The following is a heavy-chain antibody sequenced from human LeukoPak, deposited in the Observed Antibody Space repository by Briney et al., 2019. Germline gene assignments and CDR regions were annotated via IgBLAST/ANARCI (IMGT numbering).Heavy chain of an antibody. CDR2: ISAYNGNT. J-gene: IGHJ5*02. D-gene: IGHD6-6*01. Sequence: ASVKVSCKASGYTFTSCGISWVRQAPGQGLEWMGWISAYNGNTNYAQKLQGRVTMTTDTSTSTAYMELRSLRSDDTAVYYCARDRRSSIAAPVNWFDPWGQGTLVTVSS. V-gene: IGHV1-18*01. CDR3: ARDRRSSIAAPVNWFDP. CDR1: GYTFTSCG.